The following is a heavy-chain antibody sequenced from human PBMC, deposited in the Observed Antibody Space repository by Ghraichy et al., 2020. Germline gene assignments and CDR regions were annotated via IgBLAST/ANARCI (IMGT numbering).Heavy chain of an antibody. CDR3: AKAQSAVNTWSVFDL. CDR2: TTTSGITT. CDR1: GFTFSNYA. V-gene: IGHV3-23*01. D-gene: IGHD3-3*01. Sequence: GGSLRLSCAASGFTFSNYAMGWVRQTPGKGLEWVSGTTTSGITTYYADFVEGRFTISRDNSKDTLNLQMNSLRAEDTAVYYCAKAQSAVNTWSVFDLWGQGTLVTVSS. J-gene: IGHJ3*01.